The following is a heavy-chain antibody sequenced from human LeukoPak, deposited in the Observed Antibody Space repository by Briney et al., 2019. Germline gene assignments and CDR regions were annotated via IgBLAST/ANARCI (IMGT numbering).Heavy chain of an antibody. CDR1: GFTISSYY. D-gene: IGHD1-1*01. CDR2: IYYSGST. Sequence: PSETLTLTCTASGFTISSYYWNWIRQPPGKGLEWVGYIYYSGSTNYYPSIKSRVTISVDTSKNQFSLKLSFVTAADTAVYYCARVGSGTTGAYYYYGMDVWGKGTTVTVSS. CDR3: ARVGSGTTGAYYYYGMDV. V-gene: IGHV4-59*01. J-gene: IGHJ6*04.